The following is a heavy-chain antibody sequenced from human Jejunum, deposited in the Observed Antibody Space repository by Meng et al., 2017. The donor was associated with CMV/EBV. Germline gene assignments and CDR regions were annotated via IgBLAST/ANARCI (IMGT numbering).Heavy chain of an antibody. CDR2: IPFDGNNE. CDR3: ARGTGSGSWLIDS. J-gene: IGHJ4*02. Sequence: SGFTFSSYAMHWVRQAPGKGLEWVAVIPFDGNNEHYADCVKGRFTISRDNSKNTLYLQVNSLRLEDTGVYYCARGTGSGSWLIDSWGQGTLVTVSS. V-gene: IGHV3-30*04. D-gene: IGHD6-13*01. CDR1: GFTFSSYA.